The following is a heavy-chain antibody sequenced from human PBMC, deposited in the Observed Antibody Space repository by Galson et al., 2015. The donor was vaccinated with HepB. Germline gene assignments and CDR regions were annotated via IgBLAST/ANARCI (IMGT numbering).Heavy chain of an antibody. V-gene: IGHV3-33*01. Sequence: SLRLSCAASGFTFSSSGMHWVRQTPGKGLEWVAVIWYDGSYKYYADSVRGRSTISRDNSKNTLYLQMNSLRAEDTAVYYCARDSGSCGGNCYSLDYWGQGTLVTVSS. CDR1: GFTFSSSG. J-gene: IGHJ4*02. CDR2: IWYDGSYK. D-gene: IGHD2-21*02. CDR3: ARDSGSCGGNCYSLDY.